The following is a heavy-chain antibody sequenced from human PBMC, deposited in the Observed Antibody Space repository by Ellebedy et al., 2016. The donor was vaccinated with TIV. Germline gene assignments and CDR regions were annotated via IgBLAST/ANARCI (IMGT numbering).Heavy chain of an antibody. Sequence: GESLKISXAASGFTFSDYYMNWIRQAPGKGLEWVANIKQDGSEKYYVDSVKGRFTISRDNAKNSLYLQMNSLRAEDTAVYYYARFGGGAAGTIYYYYYGMDVWGQGTTVTVSS. CDR1: GFTFSDYY. CDR2: IKQDGSEK. J-gene: IGHJ6*02. D-gene: IGHD6-13*01. V-gene: IGHV3-7*01. CDR3: ARFGGGAAGTIYYYYYGMDV.